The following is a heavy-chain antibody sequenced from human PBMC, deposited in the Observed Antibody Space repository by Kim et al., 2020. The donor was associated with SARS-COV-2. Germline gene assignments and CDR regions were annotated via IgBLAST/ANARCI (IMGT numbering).Heavy chain of an antibody. CDR1: GFTVSSNY. V-gene: IGHV3-66*01. CDR2: IYSGGST. J-gene: IGHJ4*02. CDR3: ARVSARGYHGSRHFDY. D-gene: IGHD5-18*01. Sequence: GGSLRLSCAASGFTVSSNYMSWVRQAPGKGLEWVSVIYSGGSTYYADSVKGRFTISRDNSKNTLYLQMNSLRAEDTAVYYCARVSARGYHGSRHFDYWGQGTLVTVSS.